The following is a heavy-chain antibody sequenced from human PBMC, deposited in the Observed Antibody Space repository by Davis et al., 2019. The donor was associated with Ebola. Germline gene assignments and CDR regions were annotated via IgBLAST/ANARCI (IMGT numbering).Heavy chain of an antibody. V-gene: IGHV1-18*01. CDR2: VSTHNGNT. J-gene: IGHJ4*02. CDR1: GSTFATHA. Sequence: ASVKVSCKGIGSTFATHAISWVRQAPGQGLEWMGWVSTHNGNTNYAEKFQGRVTMTTDKSTNMAYMDLESLTSDDTAVYFCARRNYYGSGTVYFDPWGQGTLVTVSS. CDR3: ARRNYYGSGTVYFDP. D-gene: IGHD3-10*01.